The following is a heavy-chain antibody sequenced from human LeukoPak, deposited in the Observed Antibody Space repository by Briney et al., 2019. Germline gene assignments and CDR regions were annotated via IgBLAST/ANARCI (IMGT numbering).Heavy chain of an antibody. D-gene: IGHD6-19*01. J-gene: IGHJ4*02. Sequence: GGSLRLSCAASGFAFSSYWMTWVRQSPGKGLEWVANIKPDGSAKNYVDSVKGRFTISRDNAKNSPYLQMKGLRVEDTAVYYCSSQPAVLDLDCWGQGALVTVSS. V-gene: IGHV3-7*01. CDR1: GFAFSSYW. CDR2: IKPDGSAK. CDR3: SSQPAVLDLDC.